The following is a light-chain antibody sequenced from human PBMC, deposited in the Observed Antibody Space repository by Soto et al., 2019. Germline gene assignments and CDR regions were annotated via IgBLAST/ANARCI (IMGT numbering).Light chain of an antibody. Sequence: DIQMTQSPSTLSASVGDRVTITCRASQSISSWLAWYQQKPGKAPKLLIYNGASLESGGPSRFSGSGSGTEFTLTISSLQPDDFATYYCQQYNSYPWTFGQGTKVEIK. CDR2: NGA. V-gene: IGKV1-5*03. CDR3: QQYNSYPWT. J-gene: IGKJ1*01. CDR1: QSISSW.